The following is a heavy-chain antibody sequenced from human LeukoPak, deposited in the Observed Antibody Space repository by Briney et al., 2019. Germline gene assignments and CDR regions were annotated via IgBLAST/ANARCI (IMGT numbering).Heavy chain of an antibody. Sequence: PSETLSLTCTVSGGSISSGNNFWGWIRQPPGKGLEWIGSVYYRGSTYYNPSLKSRLTISVDTSKNQFSLKLTSVTAADTAVYYCVGRATTLGRFDYWGQGTLVTVSS. V-gene: IGHV4-39*01. D-gene: IGHD1-26*01. CDR2: VYYRGST. CDR1: GGSISSGNNF. CDR3: VGRATTLGRFDY. J-gene: IGHJ4*02.